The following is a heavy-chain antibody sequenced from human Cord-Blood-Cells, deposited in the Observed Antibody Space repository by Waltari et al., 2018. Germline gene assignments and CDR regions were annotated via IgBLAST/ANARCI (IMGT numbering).Heavy chain of an antibody. CDR3: ARCDSSGYQEAFDI. J-gene: IGHJ3*02. D-gene: IGHD3-22*01. CDR2: INHSGST. CDR1: GGSFSGYH. V-gene: IGHV4-34*01. Sequence: QVQLQQWGAGRWKPSETLSLTCAVYGGSFSGYHWSWIRQPPGKGLEWIGEINHSGSTNYNPSLKSRVTISVATSKNQFSLKLSSVTAADTAVYYCARCDSSGYQEAFDIWGQGPLVTVSS.